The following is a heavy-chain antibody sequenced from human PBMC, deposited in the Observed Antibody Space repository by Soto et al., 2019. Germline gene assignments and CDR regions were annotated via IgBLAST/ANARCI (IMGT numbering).Heavy chain of an antibody. D-gene: IGHD6-19*01. CDR2: IYYSGRT. CDR3: ARHDGFSSGWIFDY. CDR1: GGSISSSNYY. Sequence: PSETLSPTCTVSGGSISSSNYYWGWIRQPPGKGLEWIGSIYYSGRTYYNPSLKSRVTISVDTSNNQLSLKLRSVTAADTAVYYCARHDGFSSGWIFDYWGHGTLVTVSS. J-gene: IGHJ4*01. V-gene: IGHV4-39*01.